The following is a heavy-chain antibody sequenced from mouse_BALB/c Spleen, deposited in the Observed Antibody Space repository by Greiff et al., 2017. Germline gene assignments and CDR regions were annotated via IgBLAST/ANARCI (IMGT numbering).Heavy chain of an antibody. J-gene: IGHJ4*01. V-gene: IGHV2-2*02. D-gene: IGHD2-14*01. CDR1: GFSLTSYG. Sequence: QVHVKQSGPGLVQPSQSLSITCTVSGFSLTSYGVHWVRQSPGKGLEWLGVIWSGGSTDYNAAFISRLSISKDNSKSQVFFKMNSLQANDTAIYYCARRESTNHYYAMDYWGQGTSITVSS. CDR3: ARRESTNHYYAMDY. CDR2: IWSGGST.